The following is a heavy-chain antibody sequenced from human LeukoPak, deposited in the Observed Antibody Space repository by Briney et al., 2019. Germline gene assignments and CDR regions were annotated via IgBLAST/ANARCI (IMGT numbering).Heavy chain of an antibody. J-gene: IGHJ5*02. D-gene: IGHD3-3*01. V-gene: IGHV1-69*05. CDR2: IIPIFGTA. Sequence: GASVKVSCKASGGTFSSYAISWVRQAPGQGLEWMGGIIPIFGTANYAQKFQGRVTITTGESTSTAYMELSSLRSEDTAVYYCARARYYDFWSGYFLRTWFDPWGQGTLVTVSS. CDR1: GGTFSSYA. CDR3: ARARYYDFWSGYFLRTWFDP.